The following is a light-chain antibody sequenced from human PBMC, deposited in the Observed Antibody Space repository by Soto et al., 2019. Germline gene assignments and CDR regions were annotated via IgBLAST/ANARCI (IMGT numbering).Light chain of an antibody. V-gene: IGKV1-5*01. CDR1: QSISSW. CDR3: QQYNSYWGT. J-gene: IGKJ1*01. Sequence: DVQMTQSPSTLSASVGDRVTITCRASQSISSWLAWYQQKPGKAPKLLIYDASSLESGVPSRFSGSGSGTEFTLTISSLQPDDFATYYCQQYNSYWGTFGQGTKEDIK. CDR2: DAS.